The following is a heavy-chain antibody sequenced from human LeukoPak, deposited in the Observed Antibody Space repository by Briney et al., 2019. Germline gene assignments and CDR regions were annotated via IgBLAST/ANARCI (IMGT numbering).Heavy chain of an antibody. J-gene: IGHJ6*02. CDR3: ARDGYCSSTSCYSSAYYYGMDV. CDR1: GYTFTSYG. CDR2: ISAYNGNT. Sequence: ASVKVSCKASGYTFTSYGISWVRQAPGQGLEWMGWISAYNGNTNYAQKLQGRVTMTTDTSTSTAYMELRSLRSDDTAVYYCARDGYCSSTSCYSSAYYYGMDVWGQGTTVTVSS. D-gene: IGHD2-2*03. V-gene: IGHV1-18*01.